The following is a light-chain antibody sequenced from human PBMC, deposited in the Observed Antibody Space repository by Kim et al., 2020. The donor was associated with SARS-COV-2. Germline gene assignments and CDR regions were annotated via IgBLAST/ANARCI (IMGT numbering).Light chain of an antibody. J-gene: IGKJ2*01. CDR2: AAS. V-gene: IGKV1-39*01. Sequence: SASLGARVTIACRASQSVSNYVSWIQQKPGKAPKLLIYAASKLQKGVPSRFSGSESGADFTLTISSLQPEDFATYFCQLTYRTPYTFGGGTKLEI. CDR1: QSVSNY. CDR3: QLTYRTPYT.